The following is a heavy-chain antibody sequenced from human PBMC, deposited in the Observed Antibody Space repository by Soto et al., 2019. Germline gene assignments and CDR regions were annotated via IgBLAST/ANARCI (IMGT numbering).Heavy chain of an antibody. CDR3: ARGINYYDSGDDAFDI. V-gene: IGHV1-8*01. Sequence: QVQLVQSGAEVKKPGASVKVSCKASGCTFTSYDIKWVRQATGQGLEWMGWMNPNSGNTGYAQKFQGRVTMTRNTSRSTAYMELSSLRSEDTAVYYCARGINYYDSGDDAFDIWGQGTMVTVSS. D-gene: IGHD3-10*01. CDR2: MNPNSGNT. CDR1: GCTFTSYD. J-gene: IGHJ3*02.